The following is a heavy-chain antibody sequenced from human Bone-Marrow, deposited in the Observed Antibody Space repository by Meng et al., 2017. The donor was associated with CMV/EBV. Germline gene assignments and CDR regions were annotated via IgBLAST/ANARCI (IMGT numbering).Heavy chain of an antibody. CDR2: ISAYNGNT. V-gene: IGHV1-18*01. Sequence: ASVKVSCKASGYTFTSYGISWVRQAPGQGLEWMGWISAYNGNTNYAQKLQGRVTMTTDTSTSTAYMELRSLRSDDTAVYHCARDREVLRFLEWLLVHYGMDVWAQGTTVTVSS. J-gene: IGHJ6*02. CDR1: GYTFTSYG. D-gene: IGHD3-3*01. CDR3: ARDREVLRFLEWLLVHYGMDV.